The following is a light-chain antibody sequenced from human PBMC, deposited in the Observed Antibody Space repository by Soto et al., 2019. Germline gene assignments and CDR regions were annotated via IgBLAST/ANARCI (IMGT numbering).Light chain of an antibody. CDR3: QQYHNWPIT. V-gene: IGKV1-9*01. CDR1: QGISSY. CDR2: AAS. Sequence: DIQLPQSPSFLSASVGDRVTITCRASQGISSYLAWYQQKPGKAPKLLIYAASTLQSGVPSRFSGSGSGTDFTLTISCLQSEDFAVYYCQQYHNWPITFGQGTRLEIK. J-gene: IGKJ5*01.